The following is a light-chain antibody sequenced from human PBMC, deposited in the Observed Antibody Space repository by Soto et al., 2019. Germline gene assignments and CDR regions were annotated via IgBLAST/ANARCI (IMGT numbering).Light chain of an antibody. CDR2: AAY. J-gene: IGKJ4*02. CDR3: LQDYNYPRT. CDR1: QGIRTD. V-gene: IGKV1-6*01. Sequence: AIKMTWSPASLCDSLVHRVTITGRSSQGIRTDLGWYQQKPGKAAKLLIYAAYSLQSGVTSRFSGSGSGTDFTLTISSLQPEDFANYYCLQDYNYPRTFGPGTQVEIK.